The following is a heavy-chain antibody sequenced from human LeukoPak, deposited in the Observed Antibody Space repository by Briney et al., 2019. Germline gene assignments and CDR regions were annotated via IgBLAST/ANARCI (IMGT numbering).Heavy chain of an antibody. D-gene: IGHD4-23*01. CDR1: GFTFSSYE. Sequence: GGSLRLSCAASGFTFSSYEMNWVRQAPGKGLEWVAFIRYDGSNKYYADSVKGRFTISRDNSKNTLYLQMNSLRAEDTAVYYCARVSGNPGDYYYYYMDVWGKGTTVTISS. CDR2: IRYDGSNK. V-gene: IGHV3-30*02. CDR3: ARVSGNPGDYYYYYMDV. J-gene: IGHJ6*03.